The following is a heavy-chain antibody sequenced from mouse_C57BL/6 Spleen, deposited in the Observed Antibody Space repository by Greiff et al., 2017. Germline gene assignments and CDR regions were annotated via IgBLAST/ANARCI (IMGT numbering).Heavy chain of an antibody. CDR1: GYAFSSYW. D-gene: IGHD2-4*01. CDR3: ARDDYDLGFDY. Sequence: QVQLQQSGAELVKPGASVKISCKASGYAFSSYWMNWVKQRPGQGLEWIGQIYPGDGDTNYNGKFKGKATLTADKSSSTAYMQLSSLTSEDSAVYFCARDDYDLGFDYWGQGTTLTVSS. J-gene: IGHJ2*01. CDR2: IYPGDGDT. V-gene: IGHV1-80*01.